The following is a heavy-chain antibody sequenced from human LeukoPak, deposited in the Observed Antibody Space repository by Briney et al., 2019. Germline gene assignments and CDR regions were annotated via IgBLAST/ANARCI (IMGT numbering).Heavy chain of an antibody. CDR3: GKVRSILPYSSSSADY. J-gene: IGHJ4*02. Sequence: PGGSLRLSCAASGFTFSSYAMSWVRQAPREGLEWVSAICVSGGSTYYADSVKGRFTISRDNSKNTLYLQMNSLRAEDTAVYYCGKVRSILPYSSSSADYWGQGTLVRVSS. CDR2: ICVSGGST. CDR1: GFTFSSYA. D-gene: IGHD6-6*01. V-gene: IGHV3-23*01.